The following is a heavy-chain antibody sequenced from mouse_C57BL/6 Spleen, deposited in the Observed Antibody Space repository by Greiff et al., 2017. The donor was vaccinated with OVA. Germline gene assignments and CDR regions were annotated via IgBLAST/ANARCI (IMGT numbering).Heavy chain of an antibody. CDR2: IYPRSGNT. CDR3: ARGNYSNPFAY. D-gene: IGHD2-5*01. Sequence: QVQLQQSGAELARPGASVKLSCKASGYTFTSYGISWVKQRTGQGLEWIGEIYPRSGNTYYNEKFKGKATLTADKSSSTAYMELRSLTSEDAAVYFCARGNYSNPFAYWGQGTLVTVSA. J-gene: IGHJ3*01. V-gene: IGHV1-81*01. CDR1: GYTFTSYG.